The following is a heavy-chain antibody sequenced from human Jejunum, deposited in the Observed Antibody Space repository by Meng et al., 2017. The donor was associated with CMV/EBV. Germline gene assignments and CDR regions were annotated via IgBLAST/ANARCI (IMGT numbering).Heavy chain of an antibody. CDR3: VRHGDCSSGSCFYHWFDP. Sequence: VQLPRAGPGLGKPSETLSLTCSVCGASGSTYHWSWIRQPPGKGLEWIGYIYNSGGTYYNPYLKSRVTISIDTSKNQFSLKLNSVTAADTAVYYCVRHGDCSSGSCFYHWFDPWGQGSLVTVSS. CDR2: IYNSGGT. CDR1: GASGSTYH. D-gene: IGHD2-15*01. V-gene: IGHV4-59*02. J-gene: IGHJ5*02.